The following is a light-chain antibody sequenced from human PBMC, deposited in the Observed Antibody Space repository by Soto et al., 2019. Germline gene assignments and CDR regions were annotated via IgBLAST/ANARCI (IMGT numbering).Light chain of an antibody. Sequence: QSALTQPASVSGSPGQSITISCTGTSSDVGGYNYVSWYQQHPGKAPKLMIYDVSNRPSGVSSRFSGYKSGSTASLTISGLHAEDEYDYYCTSYTSSGSVVFGGGTKLTVL. CDR3: TSYTSSGSVV. J-gene: IGLJ2*01. V-gene: IGLV2-14*01. CDR1: SSDVGGYNY. CDR2: DVS.